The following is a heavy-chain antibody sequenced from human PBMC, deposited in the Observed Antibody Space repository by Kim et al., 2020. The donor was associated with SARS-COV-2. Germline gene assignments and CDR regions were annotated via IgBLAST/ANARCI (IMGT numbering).Heavy chain of an antibody. J-gene: IGHJ4*02. V-gene: IGHV3-23*01. Sequence: RFTNSRDNSKHTLYLQMNSLRAEDTAVYYCAKAPYRVVVVPAAIPHYFDYWGQGTLVTVSS. CDR3: AKAPYRVVVVPAAIPHYFDY. D-gene: IGHD2-2*01.